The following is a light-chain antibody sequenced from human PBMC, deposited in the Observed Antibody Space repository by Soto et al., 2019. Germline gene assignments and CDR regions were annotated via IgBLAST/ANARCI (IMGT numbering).Light chain of an antibody. Sequence: EIVMTQSPATLSVSPWERATLSCRASQSVSSNLAWYQQKPGQAPRLLIYGASTRATGIPARFSGSGSGTEFTLTITSLRPEDFGVYYCQQYRSWPRTFGQGTKVDIK. J-gene: IGKJ1*01. CDR2: GAS. CDR1: QSVSSN. CDR3: QQYRSWPRT. V-gene: IGKV3-15*01.